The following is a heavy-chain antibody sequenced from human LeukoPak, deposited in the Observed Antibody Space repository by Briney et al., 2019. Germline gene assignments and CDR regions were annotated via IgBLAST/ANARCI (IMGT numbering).Heavy chain of an antibody. CDR1: GFTFDDYG. CDR2: INWSGGST. J-gene: IGHJ3*02. D-gene: IGHD6-13*01. Sequence: GGSLRLSCAASGFTFDDYGMSWVRQAPGKGLEGVSGINWSGGSTGYADSVKGRFTISRDNAKNSLYLQMNSLRAEDTALYYCARRIAAAGTGDAFDIWGQGTMVTVSS. V-gene: IGHV3-20*04. CDR3: ARRIAAAGTGDAFDI.